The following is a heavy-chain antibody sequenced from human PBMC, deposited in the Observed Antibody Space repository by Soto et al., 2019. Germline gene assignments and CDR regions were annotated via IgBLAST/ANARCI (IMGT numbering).Heavy chain of an antibody. V-gene: IGHV4-34*01. CDR1: GGSFSGYY. Sequence: SETLSLTCAVYGGSFSGYYWNWIRQPPGKGLEWIGEINQSGSTNYNPSLKSRVTISIDTSKNQFSLKLSSVTAADTAVYYCARAGRKDYWGQGTLVTVSS. CDR2: INQSGST. D-gene: IGHD2-15*01. CDR3: ARAGRKDY. J-gene: IGHJ4*02.